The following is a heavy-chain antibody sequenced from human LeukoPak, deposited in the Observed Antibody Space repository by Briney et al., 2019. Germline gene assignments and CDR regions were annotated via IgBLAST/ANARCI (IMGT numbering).Heavy chain of an antibody. D-gene: IGHD6-19*01. CDR3: ARVGVAIAVAGRFDY. CDR2: INWNGGST. Sequence: GGSLRLSCAASGFTFDDYGMSWVRQAPGKGLEWVSGINWNGGSTGYADSVKGRFTISRDNAKNPLYLQMNSLRAEDTALYYCARVGVAIAVAGRFDYWGQGTLVTVSS. J-gene: IGHJ4*02. CDR1: GFTFDDYG. V-gene: IGHV3-20*04.